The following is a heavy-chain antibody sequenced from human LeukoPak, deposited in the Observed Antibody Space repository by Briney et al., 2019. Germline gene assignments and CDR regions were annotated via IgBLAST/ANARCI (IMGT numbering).Heavy chain of an antibody. V-gene: IGHV3-7*01. J-gene: IGHJ4*02. CDR2: IKQDGSVQ. CDR1: KFTFSSYW. CDR3: AKDLITYYYDSSGYSN. D-gene: IGHD3-22*01. Sequence: PGGSLRLSCAASKFTFSSYWMSWVRQAPGKGLEWVANIKQDGSVQFYMDSLKGRFSVSRDNAKNSLYLQMNSLRAEDTAVYYCAKDLITYYYDSSGYSNWGQGTLVTVSS.